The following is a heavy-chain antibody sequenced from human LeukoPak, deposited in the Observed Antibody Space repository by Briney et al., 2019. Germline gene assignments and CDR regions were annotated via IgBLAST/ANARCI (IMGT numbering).Heavy chain of an antibody. Sequence: SETLSLTCTVSGGSISSGDYYWSWIRQPPGKGLEWIGYIYYSGSTYYNPSLKSRVTISVDTSKNQFSLRLSSVTAADTAVYYCTRYCSGGSCYENNWFDPWGRGTLVTVSS. J-gene: IGHJ5*02. V-gene: IGHV4-30-4*01. CDR1: GGSISSGDYY. D-gene: IGHD2-15*01. CDR2: IYYSGST. CDR3: TRYCSGGSCYENNWFDP.